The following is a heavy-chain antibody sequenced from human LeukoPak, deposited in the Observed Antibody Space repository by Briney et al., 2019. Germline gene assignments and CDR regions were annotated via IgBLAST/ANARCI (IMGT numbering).Heavy chain of an antibody. D-gene: IGHD1-26*01. CDR1: GGSFSGYY. CDR3: ARGNVVDATSGIDY. J-gene: IGHJ4*02. CDR2: VSYSGST. V-gene: IGHV4-34*01. Sequence: SETLSLTCAVYGGSFSGYYWNWIRQPPGKGLEWIGSVSYSGSTYYNPSLKSRVTISLDTSKHQFSLKLTSMTAADTAVYFCARGNVVDATSGIDYWGQGTLVTVSS.